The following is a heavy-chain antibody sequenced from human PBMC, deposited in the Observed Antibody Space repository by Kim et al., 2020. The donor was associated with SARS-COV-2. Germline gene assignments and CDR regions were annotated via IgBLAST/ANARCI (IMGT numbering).Heavy chain of an antibody. J-gene: IGHJ4*02. CDR1: GDSVSSNSAA. CDR2: TYYRSKWFN. CDR3: ARVASVHGGNVDY. D-gene: IGHD6-13*01. V-gene: IGHV6-1*01. Sequence: SQTLSLTCAISGDSVSSNSAAWNWIRQSPSRGLEWLGRTYYRSKWFNDYAVAVKSRITINPDTSKNHFSLQFNSVTPEDTAVYYCARVASVHGGNVDYWGQGTLVTVSS.